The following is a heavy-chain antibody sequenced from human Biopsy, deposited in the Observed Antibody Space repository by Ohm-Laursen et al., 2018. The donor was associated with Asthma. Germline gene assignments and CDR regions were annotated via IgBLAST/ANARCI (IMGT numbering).Heavy chain of an antibody. CDR2: ISVYNGNT. CDR1: GYTFNSAG. CDR3: ARAVDYSHYYGIDV. V-gene: IGHV1-18*01. D-gene: IGHD3-10*01. J-gene: IGHJ6*02. Sequence: SSVKVSCKTSGYTFNSAGITWVRQAPGQGLEWMGWISVYNGNTKVAQKLQDRVTMITDTSTSTAYMELRSLRSDDTAMYFCARAVDYSHYYGIDVWGQGTTVTVS.